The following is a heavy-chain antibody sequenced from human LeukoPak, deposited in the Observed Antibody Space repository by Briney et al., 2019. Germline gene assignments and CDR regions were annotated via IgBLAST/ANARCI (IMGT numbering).Heavy chain of an antibody. Sequence: SETLSLTCAVFGGSLSDHDWSWIRQPPGKGLEWIGEINHRGATNYNPSLKSRVTLSLDTSKNQVSLKLNSLTAADTAVYYCARGKGDLSMIVMIVTAAEFYFDSWGPGTLVTASS. CDR2: INHRGAT. J-gene: IGHJ4*02. CDR1: GGSLSDHD. D-gene: IGHD3-22*01. CDR3: ARGKGDLSMIVMIVTAAEFYFDS. V-gene: IGHV4-34*01.